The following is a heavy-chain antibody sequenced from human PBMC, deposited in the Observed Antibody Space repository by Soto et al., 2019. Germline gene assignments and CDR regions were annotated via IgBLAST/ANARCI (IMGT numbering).Heavy chain of an antibody. CDR3: AKDGYSSGWYFDY. CDR2: ISGSGGST. D-gene: IGHD6-19*01. V-gene: IGHV3-23*01. J-gene: IGHJ4*02. CDR1: GFTFSSYA. Sequence: GGSLRLSCAASGFTFSSYAMSWVRQAPGKGLEWVSAISGSGGSTYYADSVKGRFTISRDNSKNPLYLQMNSLRAEDTAVYYCAKDGYSSGWYFDYWGQGTLVTVSS.